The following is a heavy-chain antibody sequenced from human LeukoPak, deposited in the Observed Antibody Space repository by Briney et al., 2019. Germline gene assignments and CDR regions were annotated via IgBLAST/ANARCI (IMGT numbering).Heavy chain of an antibody. CDR1: DGSISSYY. D-gene: IGHD3-3*01. J-gene: IGHJ6*03. V-gene: IGHV4-59*01. CDR3: ARARYYDFWSDYYYYMDV. Sequence: SETLSLTCTVSDGSISSYYWSWIRQPPGEGLEWIGYIYYSGSTNYNPSLKSRVTISVDTSKNQFSLKLSSVTAADTAVYYCARARYYDFWSDYYYYMDVWGKGTTVTVSS. CDR2: IYYSGST.